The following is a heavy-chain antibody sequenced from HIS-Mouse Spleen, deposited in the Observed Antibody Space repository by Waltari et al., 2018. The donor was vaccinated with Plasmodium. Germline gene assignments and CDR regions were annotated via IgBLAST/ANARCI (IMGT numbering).Heavy chain of an antibody. Sequence: QVQLVQSGAEVKQPGASVQVSCKASQYTFTGYYLHCVRQAPGQGLEWMGWINPNSGGTNYAQKFQGRVTMTRDTSISTAYMELSRLRSDDTAVYYCARVLGYKAAAGTFVEYFQHWGQGTLVTVSS. CDR3: ARVLGYKAAAGTFVEYFQH. CDR2: INPNSGGT. D-gene: IGHD6-13*01. V-gene: IGHV1-2*02. J-gene: IGHJ1*01. CDR1: QYTFTGYY.